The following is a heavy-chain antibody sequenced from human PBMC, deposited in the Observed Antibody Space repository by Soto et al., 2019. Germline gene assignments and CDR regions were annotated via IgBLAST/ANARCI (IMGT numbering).Heavy chain of an antibody. CDR1: GFTFSSYG. D-gene: IGHD6-19*01. J-gene: IGHJ6*02. CDR2: ISYDGSNK. V-gene: IGHV3-30*18. CDR3: AKERAEQWLSYYGMDV. Sequence: GGSLRLSCAASGFTFSSYGMHWVRQAPGKGLEWVAVISYDGSNKYYADSVKGRFTISRDNSKNTLYLQMNSLRAEDTAVYYCAKERAEQWLSYYGMDVWGQGTTVTRLL.